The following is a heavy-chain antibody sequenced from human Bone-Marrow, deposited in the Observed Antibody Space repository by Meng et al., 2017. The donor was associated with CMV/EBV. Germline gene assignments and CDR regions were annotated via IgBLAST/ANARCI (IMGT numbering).Heavy chain of an antibody. CDR2: ISSNGGTI. D-gene: IGHD6-19*01. Sequence: GESLKISCAASGFTFSSYWMSWVRQAPGKGLEWVSSISSNGGTIQYSDSVKGRFTISRDNARNSVYLLMSSLRAEDTAFYYCARDALSSGGDYWGQGTLVTVSS. V-gene: IGHV3-21*01. J-gene: IGHJ4*02. CDR1: GFTFSSYW. CDR3: ARDALSSGGDY.